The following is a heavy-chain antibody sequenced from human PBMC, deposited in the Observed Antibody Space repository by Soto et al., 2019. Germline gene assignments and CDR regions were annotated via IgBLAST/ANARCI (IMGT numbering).Heavy chain of an antibody. CDR3: ATNYGSGSTHFDN. J-gene: IGHJ4*02. V-gene: IGHV1-69*02. CDR2: IIPMLGMS. CDR1: GDTFNFYT. D-gene: IGHD3-10*01. Sequence: QVQLVQSGAEVKTPGSSVKVSCTASGDTFNFYTLSWVRQAPGQGLEWMGRIIPMLGMSNYAQKFQGRVTMIADKSTSTVYMVLSGLRSEGTALYYCATNYGSGSTHFDNWGQGTLVTVSS.